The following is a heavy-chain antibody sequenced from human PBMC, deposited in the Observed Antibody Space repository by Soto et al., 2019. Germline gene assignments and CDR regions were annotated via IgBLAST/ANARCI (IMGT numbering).Heavy chain of an antibody. Sequence: TGGSLRLSCAASGFTFSSYWMHWVRQAPGKGLVWVSRINSDGSSTSYADSVKGRFTISRDNAKNTLYLQMNSLRAEDTAVYYCARDFRYQLLFTRYYYYYYGMDVWGQGTTVTVSS. V-gene: IGHV3-74*01. D-gene: IGHD2-2*01. CDR1: GFTFSSYW. J-gene: IGHJ6*02. CDR2: INSDGSST. CDR3: ARDFRYQLLFTRYYYYYYGMDV.